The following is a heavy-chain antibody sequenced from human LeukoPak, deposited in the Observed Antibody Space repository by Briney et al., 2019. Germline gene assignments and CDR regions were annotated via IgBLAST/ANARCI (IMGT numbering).Heavy chain of an antibody. CDR3: AREEYYYDSSGYYYDAFDI. Sequence: GASVKVSCKASGYTFTSYDINWVRQATGQGLEWMGGIIPIFGTANYAQKFQGRVTITADKSTSTAYMELSSLRSEDTAVYYCAREEYYYDSSGYYYDAFDIWGQGTMVTVSS. D-gene: IGHD3-22*01. V-gene: IGHV1-69*06. CDR1: GYTFTSYD. CDR2: IIPIFGTA. J-gene: IGHJ3*02.